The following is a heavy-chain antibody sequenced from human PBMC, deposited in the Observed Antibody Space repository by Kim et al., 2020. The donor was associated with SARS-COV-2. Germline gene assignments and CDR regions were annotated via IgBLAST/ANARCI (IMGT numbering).Heavy chain of an antibody. J-gene: IGHJ4*02. D-gene: IGHD1-26*01. Sequence: GGSLRLSCAASGFTVSSNYMSWVRQAPGKGLEWVSVIYSGGSTYYADSVKGRFTISRDNSKNTLYLQMNSLRAEDTAVYYCARDVPLSGSYRTDWGQGTLVTVSS. CDR3: ARDVPLSGSYRTD. V-gene: IGHV3-53*01. CDR1: GFTVSSNY. CDR2: IYSGGST.